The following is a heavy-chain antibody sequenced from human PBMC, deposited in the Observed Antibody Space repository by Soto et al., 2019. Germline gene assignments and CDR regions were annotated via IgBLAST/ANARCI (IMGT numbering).Heavy chain of an antibody. CDR2: ISYDGSHK. J-gene: IGHJ4*02. CDR1: GFNFSSYG. V-gene: IGHV3-30*18. D-gene: IGHD2-2*01. Sequence: HVQLVESGGGVVQPGRSLRLSCAVSGFNFSSYGMHWVRQAPGKGLEWVAVISYDGSHKASADSVKCRFAISRDNSKNTLFLKMNSLRVEDTAVYYCAKALVKTSSWPADWGQGTLVTVSS. CDR3: AKALVKTSSWPAD.